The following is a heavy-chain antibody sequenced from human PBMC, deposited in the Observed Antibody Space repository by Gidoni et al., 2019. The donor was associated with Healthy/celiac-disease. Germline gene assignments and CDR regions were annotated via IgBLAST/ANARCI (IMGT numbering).Heavy chain of an antibody. D-gene: IGHD3-22*01. Sequence: EVQLVESGGGLVKPGGSRRLSCAASGFTFSSYSMNWVRQAPGKGLEWVSSISSSGSTIYYADSVKGRFTISRDNAKNSLYLQMNSLRAEDTAVYYCARGVVVITTGLSDYWGQGTLVTVSS. CDR1: GFTFSSYS. J-gene: IGHJ4*02. CDR3: ARGVVVITTGLSDY. CDR2: ISSSGSTI. V-gene: IGHV3-21*01.